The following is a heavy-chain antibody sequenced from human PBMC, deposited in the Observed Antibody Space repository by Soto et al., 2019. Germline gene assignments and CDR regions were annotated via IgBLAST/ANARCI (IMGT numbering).Heavy chain of an antibody. CDR3: ARGRKISGLGYCSSTRCYGGRYNWFDP. CDR1: GGSFSGYY. V-gene: IGHV4-34*01. D-gene: IGHD2-2*01. Sequence: QVQLQQWGAGLLKPSETLSLTCAVYGGSFSGYYWSWIRQPPGKGLEWIGEINHSGSTNYNPSLKSRVTISVDTSKNQFSLKLSSVTAADTAVYYCARGRKISGLGYCSSTRCYGGRYNWFDPWGQGTLVTVSS. J-gene: IGHJ5*02. CDR2: INHSGST.